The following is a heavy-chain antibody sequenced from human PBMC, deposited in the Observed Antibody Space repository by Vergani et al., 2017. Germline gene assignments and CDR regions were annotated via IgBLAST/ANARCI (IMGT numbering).Heavy chain of an antibody. CDR2: IYYSGST. V-gene: IGHV4-59*01. Sequence: QVQLQESGPGLVKPSETLSLTCTVSGGSISSYYWSWIRQPPGKGLEWIGYIYYSGSTNYNPSLKSRVTISVDTSKNQFSLKLSSVTAADTAVYYCARAQREQYNWFDPWGQGTLVTVSS. D-gene: IGHD1/OR15-1a*01. CDR1: GGSISSYY. CDR3: ARAQREQYNWFDP. J-gene: IGHJ5*02.